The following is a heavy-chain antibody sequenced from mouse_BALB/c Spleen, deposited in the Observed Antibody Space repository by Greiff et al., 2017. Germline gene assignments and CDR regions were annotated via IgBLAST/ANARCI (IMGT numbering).Heavy chain of an antibody. V-gene: IGHV1-7*01. D-gene: IGHD2-10*02. CDR1: GYTFTSYW. J-gene: IGHJ2*01. CDR2: INPSTGYT. CDR3: ARGYGNLLDY. Sequence: LQESGAELAKPGASVKMSCKASGYTFTSYWMHWVKQRPGQGLEWIGYINPSTGYTEYNQKFKDKATLTADKSSSTAYMQLSSLTSEDSAVYYCARGYGNLLDYWGQGTTLTVSS.